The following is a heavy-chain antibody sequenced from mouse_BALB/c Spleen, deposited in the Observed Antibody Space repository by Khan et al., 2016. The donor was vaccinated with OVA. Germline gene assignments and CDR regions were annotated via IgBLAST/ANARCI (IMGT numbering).Heavy chain of an antibody. D-gene: IGHD1-1*01. CDR3: ARDDDSNYAMDC. Sequence: QVQLKESGAELVRPGASVKLSCKTSGYIFTSYWIHWVKQRPGQGLEWIARIYPGTGSTYYNETFKGKATLTADKSSSTAYLQLSSLKSEDSAAYCCARDDDSNYAMDCWGRGTSATVSS. J-gene: IGHJ4*01. CDR1: GYIFTSYW. V-gene: IGHV1-76*01. CDR2: IYPGTGST.